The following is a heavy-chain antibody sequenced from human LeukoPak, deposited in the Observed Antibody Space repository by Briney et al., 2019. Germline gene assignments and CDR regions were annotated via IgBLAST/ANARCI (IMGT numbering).Heavy chain of an antibody. CDR1: GFTFSDYY. CDR3: ARDRYSSSAHFDY. Sequence: GGSLRLSCAASGFTFSDYYMSWIRQARGKGLEWVSYISSSGSTIYYADSVKGRFTISRDNAKNSLYLQMNSLRAEDTAVYYCARDRYSSSAHFDYWGQGTLVTVSS. CDR2: ISSSGSTI. D-gene: IGHD6-6*01. J-gene: IGHJ4*02. V-gene: IGHV3-11*01.